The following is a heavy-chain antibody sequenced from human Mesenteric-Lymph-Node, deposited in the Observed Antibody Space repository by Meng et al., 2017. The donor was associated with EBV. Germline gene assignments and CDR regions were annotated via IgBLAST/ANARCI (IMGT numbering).Heavy chain of an antibody. D-gene: IGHD1-1*01. CDR2: YSSGNT. V-gene: IGHV4-30-4*01. CDR1: GGSISGSPYY. Sequence: VPLQEPGPRLVKPSPSLSLTCAVSGGSISGSPYYWSWIRQSPGKGLEWIGYSSGNTYYNPSLKSRVSISLDTSKNQFFLKLSSVTAADTAVYYCARGNYNFGQNFDYWGQGTLVTVSS. CDR3: ARGNYNFGQNFDY. J-gene: IGHJ4*02.